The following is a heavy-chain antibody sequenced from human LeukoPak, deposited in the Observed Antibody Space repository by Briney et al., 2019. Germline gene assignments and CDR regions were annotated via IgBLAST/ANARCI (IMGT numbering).Heavy chain of an antibody. D-gene: IGHD3-22*01. V-gene: IGHV4-38-2*02. CDR3: ARDSNTMIQP. J-gene: IGHJ5*02. Sequence: SETLSLTCTVSGYSINSGYYWGWIRQPPGKGLEWIGSIYYSGSTYYNPSLKSRVTISVDTSKNQFSLKLSSVTAADTAVYYCARDSNTMIQPWGQGTLVTVSS. CDR1: GYSINSGYY. CDR2: IYYSGST.